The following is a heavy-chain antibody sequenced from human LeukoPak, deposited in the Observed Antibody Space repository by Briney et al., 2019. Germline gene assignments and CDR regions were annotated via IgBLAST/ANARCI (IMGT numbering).Heavy chain of an antibody. CDR1: GGSISSYY. Sequence: SETLSLTCTVSGGSISSYYWSWIRQPPGKGLEWIGYIYYSGSTNYNPSLKSRVTISVDTSKNQFSLKLSSVTAADTAVYYCARGRLTYYYDSSGSVNYYYYYMDVWGKGTTVTVSS. D-gene: IGHD3-22*01. CDR2: IYYSGST. J-gene: IGHJ6*03. CDR3: ARGRLTYYYDSSGSVNYYYYYMDV. V-gene: IGHV4-59*01.